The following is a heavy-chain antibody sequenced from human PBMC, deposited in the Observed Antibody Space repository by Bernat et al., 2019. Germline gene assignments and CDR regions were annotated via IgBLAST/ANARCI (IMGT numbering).Heavy chain of an antibody. V-gene: IGHV3-30*03. CDR1: GFTFSSYG. Sequence: QVQLVESGGGVVQPGRSLRLSCAASGFTFSSYGMHWVRQAPGKGLEWVAVISYDGSNKYYADSVKGRFTISRDNSKNTLYLQMNSLRADDTAVYYCARDDSGAKSFDYWAQGTLVTVSS. CDR2: ISYDGSNK. CDR3: ARDDSGAKSFDY. D-gene: IGHD4/OR15-4a*01. J-gene: IGHJ4*02.